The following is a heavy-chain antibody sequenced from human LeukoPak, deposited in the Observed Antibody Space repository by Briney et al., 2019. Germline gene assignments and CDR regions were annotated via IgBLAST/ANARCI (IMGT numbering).Heavy chain of an antibody. Sequence: ASVKVSCKASGCTFTSYGISWVRQAPGQGLEWMGWISAYNGNTNYAQKLQGRVTMTTDTSTSTAYMELRSLRSDDTAVYYCARTYYYDSSGYYFVYWGQGTLVTVSS. CDR2: ISAYNGNT. CDR1: GCTFTSYG. J-gene: IGHJ4*02. CDR3: ARTYYYDSSGYYFVY. V-gene: IGHV1-18*01. D-gene: IGHD3-22*01.